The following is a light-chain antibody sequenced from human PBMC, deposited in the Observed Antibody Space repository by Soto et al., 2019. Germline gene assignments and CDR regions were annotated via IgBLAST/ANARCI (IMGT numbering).Light chain of an antibody. J-gene: IGKJ4*01. CDR1: QGIGVY. CDR2: AAS. V-gene: IGKV1-27*01. Sequence: DIQMTQFPSSLSASLGDRVTITCRASQGIGVYLAWFQQKPGKVPKLLIYAASTLQSGVPSRFSGSGSGTDFTLTISSLQPEDFATYYCQKYNSAPLTFGGGTKVEIK. CDR3: QKYNSAPLT.